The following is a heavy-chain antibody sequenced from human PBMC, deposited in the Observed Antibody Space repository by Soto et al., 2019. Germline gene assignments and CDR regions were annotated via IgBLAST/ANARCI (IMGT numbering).Heavy chain of an antibody. CDR1: GGSIRSGGSY. CDR3: ARAGYCSGGSCYRFPVDY. CDR2: IYYSGGT. D-gene: IGHD2-15*01. Sequence: QVQLQESGPGLVKPSQTLSLTYTVSGGSIRSGGSYWSWIPQHPGKALEWIGYIYYSGGTYYTPSLKSRVTISEDTSKNQFSLKLSSVTAADTAVYYCARAGYCSGGSCYRFPVDYWGQGTLVTVSS. V-gene: IGHV4-31*03. J-gene: IGHJ4*02.